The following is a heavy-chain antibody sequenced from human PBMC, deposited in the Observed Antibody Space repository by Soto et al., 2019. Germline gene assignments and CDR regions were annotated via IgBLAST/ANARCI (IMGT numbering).Heavy chain of an antibody. CDR1: GGTFSSYA. CDR3: AALQGDFWSGYYSNGMDV. CDR2: IIPIFGTA. J-gene: IGHJ6*04. V-gene: IGHV1-69*13. D-gene: IGHD3-3*01. Sequence: SVKVSCKASGGTFSSYAISWVRQAPGQGLEWMGGIIPIFGTANYAQKFQGRVTITADESTSTAYMELSSLRSEDTAVYYCAALQGDFWSGYYSNGMDVWGKGTTVTVSS.